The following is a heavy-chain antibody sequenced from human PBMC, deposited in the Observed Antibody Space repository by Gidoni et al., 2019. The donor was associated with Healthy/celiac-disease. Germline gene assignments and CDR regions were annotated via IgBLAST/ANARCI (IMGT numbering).Heavy chain of an antibody. D-gene: IGHD5-18*01. J-gene: IGHJ6*02. CDR3: ARDHQYSYASRGYYYYGMDV. Sequence: QVQLVESGGGLVKPGGSLRLSCAASGFTFSDYYLTWIRQAPGKGLEWVSYISSSGSTIYYADSVKGRFTISRDNAKNSLYLQMNSLRAEDTAVYYCARDHQYSYASRGYYYYGMDVWGQGTTVTVSS. CDR1: GFTFSDYY. CDR2: ISSSGSTI. V-gene: IGHV3-11*01.